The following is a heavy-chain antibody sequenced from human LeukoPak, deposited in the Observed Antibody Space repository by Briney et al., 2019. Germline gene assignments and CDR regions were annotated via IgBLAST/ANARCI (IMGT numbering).Heavy chain of an antibody. CDR1: GFTFSSYS. CDR2: ISSSSSTI. CDR3: AKDMWQWLSCPDI. D-gene: IGHD3-22*01. J-gene: IGHJ3*02. V-gene: IGHV3-48*01. Sequence: PGGSLRLSCAASGFTFSSYSMNWVRQAPGKGLEWVSYISSSSSTIYYADSVKGRFTISRDNAKNSLYLQMNSLRAEDTALYYCAKDMWQWLSCPDIWGQGTMVTVSS.